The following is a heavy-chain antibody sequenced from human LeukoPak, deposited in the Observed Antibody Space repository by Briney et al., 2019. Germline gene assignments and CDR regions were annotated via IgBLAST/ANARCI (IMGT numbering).Heavy chain of an antibody. D-gene: IGHD2-15*01. Sequence: ASVKVSCKASGYTFTSYDINWVRQATGQGPEWIGSMNPNSGNTGYAQKFQGRVTMTRNTSISTAYMELSSLRSEDTAVYYCARLTPYCSGGSCYYWFDPWGQGTLVTVSS. CDR3: ARLTPYCSGGSCYYWFDP. CDR2: MNPNSGNT. J-gene: IGHJ5*02. V-gene: IGHV1-8*01. CDR1: GYTFTSYD.